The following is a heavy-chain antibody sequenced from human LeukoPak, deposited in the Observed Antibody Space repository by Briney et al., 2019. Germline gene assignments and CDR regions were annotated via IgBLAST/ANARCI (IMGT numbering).Heavy chain of an antibody. CDR3: ARVGPTYYDFWSGYYTQAYFDY. D-gene: IGHD3-3*01. V-gene: IGHV1-69*13. CDR1: GGSFSSYA. CDR2: IFPIFGTA. J-gene: IGHJ4*02. Sequence: ASVKVSCKASGGSFSSYAISWVRQAPGQGLERMGGIFPIFGTANYAQKFQGRVTITADESTSTAYMELSSLRSEDTAVYYCARVGPTYYDFWSGYYTQAYFDYWGQGTLVTVSS.